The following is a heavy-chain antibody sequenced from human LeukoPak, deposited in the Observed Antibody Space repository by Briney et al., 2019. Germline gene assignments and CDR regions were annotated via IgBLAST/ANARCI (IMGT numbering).Heavy chain of an antibody. Sequence: GGSLRLSCTASGFTFSSYAMSWVRQAPGKGLEWVSAISGSGGSTYYADSVKGVFTISRDNSKNTLYLQMNSLRAEDTAVYYCAKVGLERHQFDYWGQGTLVTVSS. CDR2: ISGSGGST. D-gene: IGHD1-1*01. CDR1: GFTFSSYA. J-gene: IGHJ4*02. CDR3: AKVGLERHQFDY. V-gene: IGHV3-23*01.